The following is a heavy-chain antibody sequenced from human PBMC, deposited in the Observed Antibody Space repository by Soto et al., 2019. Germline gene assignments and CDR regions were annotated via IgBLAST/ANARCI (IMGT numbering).Heavy chain of an antibody. J-gene: IGHJ6*02. CDR2: IVVGSGNT. CDR3: AADSSLRFLEWTPAPAYYYGMDV. Sequence: SVKVSCKASGFTFTSSAVQWVRQARGQRLEWIGWIVVGSGNTNYAQKFQERVTITRDMSTSTAYMELSSLRSEDTAVCYCAADSSLRFLEWTPAPAYYYGMDVWGQGTTVTVSS. V-gene: IGHV1-58*01. CDR1: GFTFTSSA. D-gene: IGHD3-3*01.